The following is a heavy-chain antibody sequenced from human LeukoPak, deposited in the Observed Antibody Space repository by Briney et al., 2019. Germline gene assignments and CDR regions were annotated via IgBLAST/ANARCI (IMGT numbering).Heavy chain of an antibody. Sequence: SETLSLTCAVSGYSITSGYYWGWIRQPPGKGLEWIGSIYHSGSTYDNPSLKSRVPISVHTSKNQFSLELSSVTAADTAVYYCAGIPDVLMVYSHAFDIWGQGTMVTVSS. D-gene: IGHD2-8*01. V-gene: IGHV4-38-2*01. J-gene: IGHJ3*02. CDR1: GYSITSGYY. CDR3: AGIPDVLMVYSHAFDI. CDR2: IYHSGST.